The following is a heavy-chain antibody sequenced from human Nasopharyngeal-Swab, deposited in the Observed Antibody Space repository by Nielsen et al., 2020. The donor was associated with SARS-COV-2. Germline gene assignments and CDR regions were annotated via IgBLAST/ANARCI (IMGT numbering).Heavy chain of an antibody. V-gene: IGHV1-18*04. CDR3: ARVRREYCSSTSCYPGYYYYMDV. CDR2: ISAYNGNT. D-gene: IGHD2-2*01. Sequence: APVKVSCKASGYTFTSYGISWVRQAPGQGLEWMGWISAYNGNTNYAQKLQGRVTMTTDTSTSTAYMELRSLRSDDTAVYYCARVRREYCSSTSCYPGYYYYMDVWGKGTTVTVSS. J-gene: IGHJ6*03. CDR1: GYTFTSYG.